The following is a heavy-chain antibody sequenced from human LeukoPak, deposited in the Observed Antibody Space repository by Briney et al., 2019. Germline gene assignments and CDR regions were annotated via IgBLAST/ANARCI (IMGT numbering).Heavy chain of an antibody. V-gene: IGHV1-69*05. J-gene: IGHJ6*03. Sequence: GASVKVSCKASGGTFSSYAISWVRQAPGQGLEWMGRIIPIFGTANYAQKFQGRVTITTDESTSTAYMELSSLRSEDTAVYYCAREERWDRDYYYMDVWGKGTTLTVSS. CDR3: AREERWDRDYYYMDV. CDR2: IIPIFGTA. CDR1: GGTFSSYA. D-gene: IGHD1-26*01.